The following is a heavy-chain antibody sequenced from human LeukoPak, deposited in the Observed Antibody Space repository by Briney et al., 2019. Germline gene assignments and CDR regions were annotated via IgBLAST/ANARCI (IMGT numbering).Heavy chain of an antibody. V-gene: IGHV4-34*01. CDR2: INHSGYT. J-gene: IGHJ4*02. D-gene: IGHD2-21*02. Sequence: SETLSLTCAVSGVSFNAYYGSWVRQTPGKGLEWIGEINHSGYTNDSPSLKSRVTLSIDTSRKQFSLNLRSVTVADTGIYYCTRMTAGHDDWGQGTLVTVSS. CDR3: TRMTAGHDD. CDR1: GVSFNAYY.